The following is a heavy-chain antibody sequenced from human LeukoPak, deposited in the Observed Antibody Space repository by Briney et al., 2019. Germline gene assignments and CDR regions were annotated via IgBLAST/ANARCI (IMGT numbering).Heavy chain of an antibody. Sequence: SQTLSLTCTVSGGSISSGDYYWSWIRHPPGKGLEWIGYIYYSGSTYYNPSLKSRVTISVDTSKNQFSLKLSSVTAADTAVYYCARDYSSSWYATLGYYYYYMDVWGKGTTVTVSS. CDR2: IYYSGST. CDR3: ARDYSSSWYATLGYYYYYMDV. CDR1: GGSISSGDYY. V-gene: IGHV4-30-4*08. J-gene: IGHJ6*03. D-gene: IGHD6-13*01.